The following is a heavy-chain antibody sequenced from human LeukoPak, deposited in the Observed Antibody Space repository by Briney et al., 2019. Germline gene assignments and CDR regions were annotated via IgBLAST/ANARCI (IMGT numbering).Heavy chain of an antibody. J-gene: IGHJ4*02. D-gene: IGHD2-21*01. CDR3: ARHLYCGGQCQSHCYY. CDR2: ISPGDAAH. CDR1: GSIITSYW. Sequence: HGEFLKISCKGSGSIITSYWIGWVRQTPGKVVEWMGIISPGDAAHRYSPCFQGQVTISGDRSISTAYLQWSSLKASDTAMYYCARHLYCGGQCQSHCYYWGQGALVTVSS. V-gene: IGHV5-51*01.